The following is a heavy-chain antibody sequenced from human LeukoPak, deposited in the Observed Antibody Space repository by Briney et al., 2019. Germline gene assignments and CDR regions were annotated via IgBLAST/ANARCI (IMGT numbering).Heavy chain of an antibody. Sequence: GESLKISCKGSGYSFTSYWIGWVRQMPGKGLEWMRIIYPGDSDTRYSPSFQGQVTISADKSISTAYLQWSSLKASDTAMYYCARQTTIKTGYSSGWFRQTNWFDPWGQGTLVTVSS. V-gene: IGHV5-51*01. CDR3: ARQTTIKTGYSSGWFRQTNWFDP. J-gene: IGHJ5*02. D-gene: IGHD6-19*01. CDR1: GYSFTSYW. CDR2: IYPGDSDT.